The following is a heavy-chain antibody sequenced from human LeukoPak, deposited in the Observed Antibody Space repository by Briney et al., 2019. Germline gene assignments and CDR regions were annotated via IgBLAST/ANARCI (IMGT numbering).Heavy chain of an antibody. J-gene: IGHJ3*01. Sequence: GGSLRLSCAASGFTFSNSAMSWVRQAPGKGLEWVSAISSSGGKTYYADSVKGRFTISRDNSKNTLYLQMNSLRAEDAAVYYCAKGSFEMATWGQGTMVTVSS. V-gene: IGHV3-23*01. CDR3: AKGSFEMAT. CDR2: ISSSGGKT. CDR1: GFTFSNSA. D-gene: IGHD5-24*01.